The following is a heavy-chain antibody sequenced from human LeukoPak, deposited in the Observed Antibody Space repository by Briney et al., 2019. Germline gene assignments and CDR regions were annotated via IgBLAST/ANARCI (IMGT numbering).Heavy chain of an antibody. D-gene: IGHD6-19*01. V-gene: IGHV3-7*03. CDR3: VLGSGWHDSY. CDR2: INHNGNVN. J-gene: IGHJ4*02. Sequence: GGSLRLSCAASGFTFSSYWMNWARQAPGKGLEWVASINHNGNVNYYVDSVKGRFTMSMDNAEKLLYLQMNSLRVDDTAVYYCVLGSGWHDSYWGQGTLVTVSS. CDR1: GFTFSSYW.